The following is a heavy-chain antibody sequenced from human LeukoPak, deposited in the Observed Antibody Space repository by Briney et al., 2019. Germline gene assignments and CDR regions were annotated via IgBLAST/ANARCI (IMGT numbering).Heavy chain of an antibody. J-gene: IGHJ5*02. CDR3: ARDLGYLNWFDP. D-gene: IGHD2-15*01. CDR1: GGSISSYY. CDR2: IYYSGST. Sequence: SETLSLTCTVSGGSISSYYWSWIRQPPGKGLEWIGYIYYSGSTNYNPSLKSRVTISVDTSKNQFSLKLSSVTAADTAVYYCARDLGYLNWFDPWGQGTLVTVSS. V-gene: IGHV4-59*01.